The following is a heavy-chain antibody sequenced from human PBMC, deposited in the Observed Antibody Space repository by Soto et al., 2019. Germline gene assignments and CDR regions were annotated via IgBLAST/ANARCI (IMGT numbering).Heavy chain of an antibody. J-gene: IGHJ6*02. V-gene: IGHV1-69*12. D-gene: IGHD4-17*01. CDR3: GRGDATKRVVTTYYGMDV. Sequence: QVQLVQSGAEVKKPGSSVKVSCKASGGTLSNYGISWVRQAPGQGLEWMGGIIPVFGTPNYAQKFQGRVTITADESTTTVYMEVSSLTSEDTAVYYCGRGDATKRVVTTYYGMDVWGQGTTVTVSS. CDR1: GGTLSNYG. CDR2: IIPVFGTP.